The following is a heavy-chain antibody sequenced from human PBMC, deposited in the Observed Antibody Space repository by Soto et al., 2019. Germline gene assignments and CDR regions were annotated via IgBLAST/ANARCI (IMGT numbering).Heavy chain of an antibody. CDR3: ARGDYDLLTGRTIYGMDV. J-gene: IGHJ6*02. V-gene: IGHV1-69*13. Sequence: ASVKVSCKASGGTFSSYAISWVRQAPGQGLEWMGGIIPIFGTANYAQKFQGRVTITADESTGTAYMELSSLRSEDTAVYYCARGDYDLLTGRTIYGMDVWGQGTTVTVSS. D-gene: IGHD3-9*01. CDR2: IIPIFGTA. CDR1: GGTFSSYA.